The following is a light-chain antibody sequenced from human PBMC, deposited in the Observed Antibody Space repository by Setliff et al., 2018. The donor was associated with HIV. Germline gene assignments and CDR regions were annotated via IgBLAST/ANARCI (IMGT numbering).Light chain of an antibody. CDR1: SSDVGGYNY. V-gene: IGLV2-14*01. CDR3: SSYTSSSLYV. J-gene: IGLJ1*01. CDR2: EVS. Sequence: ALTQPASVSGSPGQSITISCTGTSSDVGGYNYVSWYQQHPGNAPKLMIFEVSNRPSGVSNRFSGSKSGNTASLTISGLQAEDEADYYCSSYTSSSLYVFGTGTRSPS.